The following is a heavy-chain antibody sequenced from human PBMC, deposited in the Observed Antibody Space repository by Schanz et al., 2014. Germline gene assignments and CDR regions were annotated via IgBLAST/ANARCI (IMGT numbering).Heavy chain of an antibody. CDR3: LAPDYGMDV. J-gene: IGHJ6*02. CDR2: ISTSGTYM. V-gene: IGHV3-21*01. CDR1: GFAFSSFA. Sequence: EVQLLESGGGLVQPGGSLRLSCVASGFAFSSFAMTWVRQAPGRGLEWVSSISTSGTYMYIADSLKGRLTISRDDAKNSLFLQMNSLRAEDTAVYCCLAPDYGMDVWGQGTTVTVSS.